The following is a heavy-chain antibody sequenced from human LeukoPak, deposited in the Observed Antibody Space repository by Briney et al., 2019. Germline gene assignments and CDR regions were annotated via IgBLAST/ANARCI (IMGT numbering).Heavy chain of an antibody. CDR3: ARQNTAMSYFDY. CDR2: IYPGESDT. Sequence: GESLKISCKGSGYSFTSYWIGGVRQMPGKGLEWMEIIYPGESDTRYSPSFQGQVTISAENSISPAYLQWSSLKASDTAMYYCARQNTAMSYFDYWGQGTLVTVSS. CDR1: GYSFTSYW. D-gene: IGHD5-18*01. J-gene: IGHJ4*02. V-gene: IGHV5-51*01.